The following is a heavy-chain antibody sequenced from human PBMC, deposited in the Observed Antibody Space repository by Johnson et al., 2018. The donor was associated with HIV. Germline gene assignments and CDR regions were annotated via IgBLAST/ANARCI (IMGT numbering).Heavy chain of an antibody. Sequence: QVQLVESGGGVVQPGRSLRLSCAASGFTFSSYALHWVRQAPGKGLEWVAVVSYETTNKHYADSVKGRFTISRDNSKNTLYLQMNNLRAEDTAVYYCAREWSSSRWTYGCDIWGQGTMVTVSS. CDR3: AREWSSSRWTYGCDI. V-gene: IGHV3-30-3*01. CDR1: GFTFSSYA. D-gene: IGHD6-13*01. CDR2: VSYETTNK. J-gene: IGHJ3*02.